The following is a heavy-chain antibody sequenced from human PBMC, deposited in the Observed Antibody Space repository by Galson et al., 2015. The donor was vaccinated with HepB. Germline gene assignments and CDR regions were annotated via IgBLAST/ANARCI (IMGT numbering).Heavy chain of an antibody. D-gene: IGHD3-10*01. V-gene: IGHV3-23*01. CDR1: GFTFSSYA. CDR2: ISGSGGST. J-gene: IGHJ6*02. CDR3: AKSGSGSYYYYYGMDV. Sequence: SLRLSRAASGFTFSSYAMSWVRQAPGKGLEWVSAISGSGGSTYYADSVKGRFTISRDNSKNTLYLQMNSLRAEDTAVYYCAKSGSGSYYYYYGMDVWGQGTTVTVSS.